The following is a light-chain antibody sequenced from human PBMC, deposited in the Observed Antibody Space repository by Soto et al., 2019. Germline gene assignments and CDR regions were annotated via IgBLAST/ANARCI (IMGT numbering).Light chain of an antibody. CDR1: QSISSW. CDR2: DAS. J-gene: IGKJ1*01. Sequence: DIQMTQSPSTLSASVGDRVTITCRASQSISSWLAWYQQKPGKAPKLLIYDASSLESGVPSRFSGSGSGTEFTLTISSLQPDDFATYYCQQYNSYSLSFGQGTKVDMK. V-gene: IGKV1-5*01. CDR3: QQYNSYSLS.